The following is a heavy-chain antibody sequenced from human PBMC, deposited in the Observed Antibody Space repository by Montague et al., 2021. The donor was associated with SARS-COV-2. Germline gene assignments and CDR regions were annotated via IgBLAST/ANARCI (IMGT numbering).Heavy chain of an antibody. CDR3: ARVLLSGMDV. CDR2: ISYDGSNK. Sequence: SLRLSCAASGFTFSSYAMHWVRQAPGKGLGWVAVISYDGSNKYYADSVKGRFTISRDNSKNTLYLQMNSLRAEDTAVYYCARVLLSGMDVWGQGTTVTVSS. CDR1: GFTFSSYA. V-gene: IGHV3-30-3*01. D-gene: IGHD2-15*01. J-gene: IGHJ6*02.